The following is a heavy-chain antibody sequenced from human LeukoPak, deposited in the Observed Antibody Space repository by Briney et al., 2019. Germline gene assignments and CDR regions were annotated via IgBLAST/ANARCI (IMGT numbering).Heavy chain of an antibody. CDR1: GESLGTYS. J-gene: IGHJ6*03. Sequence: SETLSLICAVHGESLGTYSWSWIRQTPGKGLEWIGAIDRRGYASHNPSLKSRVTLSVDTSNDQFSLTLRSVTAAETGLYFCARPRIGVRRYYYVDVWGKGTTVTVTS. CDR3: ARPRIGVRRYYYVDV. V-gene: IGHV4-34*01. CDR2: IDRRGYA. D-gene: IGHD2-8*01.